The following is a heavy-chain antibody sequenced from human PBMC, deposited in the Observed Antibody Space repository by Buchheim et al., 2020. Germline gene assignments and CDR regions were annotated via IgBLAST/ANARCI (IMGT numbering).Heavy chain of an antibody. D-gene: IGHD5-18*01. V-gene: IGHV4-34*01. CDR3: ARRSRGYSYGYAYYYYYYMDV. CDR1: GGSFSGYY. J-gene: IGHJ6*03. Sequence: QVQLQQWGAGLLKPSETLSLTCAVYGGSFSGYYWSWIRQPPGKGLEWIGEINHSGSTNYNPSLKSRVTISVDTSKNQFSRKLSSVTAADTAVYYCARRSRGYSYGYAYYYYYYMDVWGKGTT. CDR2: INHSGST.